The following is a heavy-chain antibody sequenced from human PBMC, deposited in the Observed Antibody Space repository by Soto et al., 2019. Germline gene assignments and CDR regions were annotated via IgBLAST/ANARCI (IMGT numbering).Heavy chain of an antibody. CDR1: GFSFASFA. CDR3: AKWSYLDY. D-gene: IGHD3-3*01. J-gene: IGHJ4*02. CDR2: ISGRDGKT. V-gene: IGHV3-23*04. Sequence: DVRLAESGGGLVQPGGSLRLSCTTSGFSFASFAMTWVRQGPGKGLEWVATISGRDGKTYYADAVQGRFSISRDSSRNTLYLPMNGLRADDPAIYYCAKWSYLDYWGQGTRVTVSS.